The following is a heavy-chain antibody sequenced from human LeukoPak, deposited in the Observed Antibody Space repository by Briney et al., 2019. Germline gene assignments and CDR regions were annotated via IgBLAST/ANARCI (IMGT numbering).Heavy chain of an antibody. D-gene: IGHD3-22*01. CDR1: GGSISSYY. CDR2: IYTSGST. Sequence: SETLSLTCTVSGGSISSYYWSWIRQPAGKGLEWIGRIYTSGSTNYNPSLKSRVTMSVDTSKNQFSLKLSSVTAADTAVYYCARRLKGYYDSSGYHNWFDPWGQGTLVTVSS. V-gene: IGHV4-4*07. CDR3: ARRLKGYYDSSGYHNWFDP. J-gene: IGHJ5*02.